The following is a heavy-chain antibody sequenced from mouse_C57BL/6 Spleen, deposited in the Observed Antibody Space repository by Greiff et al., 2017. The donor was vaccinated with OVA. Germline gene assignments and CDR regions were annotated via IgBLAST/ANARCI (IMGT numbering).Heavy chain of an antibody. J-gene: IGHJ1*03. Sequence: VQLKESGGGLVKPGGSLKLSCAASGFTFSSYAMSWVRQTPEKRLEWVATTSDGGSYTYYPDNVKGRFTISRDNAKNNLYLQMSHLKSEDTAMYYCAREDGSSSYWYFDVWGTGTTVTVSS. V-gene: IGHV5-4*01. D-gene: IGHD1-1*01. CDR2: TSDGGSYT. CDR3: AREDGSSSYWYFDV. CDR1: GFTFSSYA.